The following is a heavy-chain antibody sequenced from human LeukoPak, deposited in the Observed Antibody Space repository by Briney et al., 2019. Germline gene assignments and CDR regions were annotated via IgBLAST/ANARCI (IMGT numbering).Heavy chain of an antibody. CDR1: GGSISSYY. D-gene: IGHD6-19*01. V-gene: IGHV4-59*08. J-gene: IGHJ6*02. CDR2: IYYSGST. Sequence: LETLSLTCTVSGGSISSYYWSWIRQPPGKGLEWIGYIYYSGSTNYNPSLKSRVTISVDTSKNQFSLKLSSVTAADTAVYYCARGYSSGWSPYGYYYGMDVWGQGTTVTVSS. CDR3: ARGYSSGWSPYGYYYGMDV.